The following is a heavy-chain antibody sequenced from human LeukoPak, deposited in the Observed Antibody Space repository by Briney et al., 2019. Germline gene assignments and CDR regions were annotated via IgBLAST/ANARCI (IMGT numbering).Heavy chain of an antibody. Sequence: GASVKVSCKASGYTFTSYAMNWVRQAPGQRLEWMGWINAGNGNTKYSQKFQGRVTITRDTSASTAYMELSSLRSEDTAVYYCASGYSYGWDYFDYWGQGTLVTVSS. CDR1: GYTFTSYA. D-gene: IGHD5-18*01. CDR2: INAGNGNT. V-gene: IGHV1-3*01. CDR3: ASGYSYGWDYFDY. J-gene: IGHJ4*02.